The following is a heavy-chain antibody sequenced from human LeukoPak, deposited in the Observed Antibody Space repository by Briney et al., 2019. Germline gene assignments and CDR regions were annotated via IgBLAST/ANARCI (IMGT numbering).Heavy chain of an antibody. V-gene: IGHV3-21*01. Sequence: GGSLRLSCAASGFTFSSYIMNWVRQAPGKGLEWVSSISSSSTDKYYVDSVKGRFTISRDNAKNSLYLQMNSLRAEDTAVYYCARVATSGYWGQGTLVTVSS. J-gene: IGHJ4*02. CDR1: GFTFSSYI. CDR3: ARVATSGY. D-gene: IGHD7-27*01. CDR2: ISSSSTDK.